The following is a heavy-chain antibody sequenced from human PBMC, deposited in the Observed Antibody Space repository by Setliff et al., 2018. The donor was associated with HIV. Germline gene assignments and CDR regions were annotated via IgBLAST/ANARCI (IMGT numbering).Heavy chain of an antibody. CDR1: GGTFSSYA. D-gene: IGHD3-22*01. CDR2: IVPILNTG. Sequence: SVKVSCKASGGTFSSYAISWVRQAPGQGLEWMGGIVPILNTGNYAPKFQGRVTITADESTTTAYMELSSLRSEATAVYYCARISNHSSGFDYWGQGTPVTVSS. CDR3: ARISNHSSGFDY. J-gene: IGHJ4*02. V-gene: IGHV1-69*13.